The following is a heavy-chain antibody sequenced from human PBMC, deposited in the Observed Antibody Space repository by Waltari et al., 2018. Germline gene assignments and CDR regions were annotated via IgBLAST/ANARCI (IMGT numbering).Heavy chain of an antibody. CDR3: ARESSLGVWGTFRHYYFDS. D-gene: IGHD3-16*02. CDR1: GGSINSADHY. J-gene: IGHJ4*02. CDR2: IYVGVSP. V-gene: IGHV4-61*02. Sequence: QVQLQESGPGLVKPSQTLSITCTVSGGSINSADHYWSWIRQPAGQGLEWIGRIYVGVSPYPSPSCKTRVTFSEYMSKIQFSLRLKSVTAADTAFYYCARESSLGVWGTFRHYYFDSWGQGILVTVSS.